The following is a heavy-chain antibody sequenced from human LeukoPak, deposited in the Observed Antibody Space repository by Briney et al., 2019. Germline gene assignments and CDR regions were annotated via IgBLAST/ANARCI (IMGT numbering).Heavy chain of an antibody. CDR1: VYTFTGYY. CDR3: AREKYYASGRIYNRIDF. CDR2: INPNSGCT. D-gene: IGHD3-10*01. J-gene: IGHJ4*02. Sequence: GASVTVSFKSSVYTFTGYYMHWVRQAPGQGLEWMGWINPNSGCTNYAQKFQGSVTMTRNTYISTAYQELSRLRSDNTAVYYCAREKYYASGRIYNRIDFWGQGAGVTVSS. V-gene: IGHV1-2*02.